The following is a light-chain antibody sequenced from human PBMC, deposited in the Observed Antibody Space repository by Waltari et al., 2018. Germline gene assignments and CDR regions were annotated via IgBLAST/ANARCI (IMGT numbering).Light chain of an antibody. V-gene: IGKV2-30*02. Sequence: DVVMTQSPLSLPVTLGQPASISCRSSQSLVHSDGNTYLNWFQQRPGPSPRRLIYKVSNRDSGVPDRFSGSGSGTDFTLKISRVEAEDVGVYYCMQGTHWPWTFGQGTKVDIK. CDR1: QSLVHSDGNTY. CDR3: MQGTHWPWT. CDR2: KVS. J-gene: IGKJ1*01.